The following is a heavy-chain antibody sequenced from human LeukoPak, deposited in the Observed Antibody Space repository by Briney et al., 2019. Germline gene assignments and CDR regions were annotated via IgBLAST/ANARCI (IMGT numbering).Heavy chain of an antibody. Sequence: GGSLRLSCAASGFTFSSYAMHWVRQAPGKGLEWAAVISYDGSNKYYADSVKGRFTISRDNSKNTLYLQMNSLRAEDTAVYYCAREGISVLRFLEWLPQPFDYWGQGTLVTVSS. CDR3: AREGISVLRFLEWLPQPFDY. J-gene: IGHJ4*02. D-gene: IGHD3-3*01. CDR2: ISYDGSNK. V-gene: IGHV3-30-3*01. CDR1: GFTFSSYA.